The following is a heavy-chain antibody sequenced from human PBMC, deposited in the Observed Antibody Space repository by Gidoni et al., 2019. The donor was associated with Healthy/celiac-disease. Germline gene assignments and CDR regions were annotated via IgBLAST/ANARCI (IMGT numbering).Heavy chain of an antibody. CDR3: ARDDDFWSGPYYYYGMDV. CDR1: GFTSRSSS. V-gene: IGHV3-21*01. CDR2: ISSSSSYI. Sequence: EVQLVESGAGLVEPGGSLRLSCAASGFTSRSSSMNWVRQAPGKGLEGVSSISSSSSYIYYADSVKGRFTISRDNAKNSLYLQMNSLRAEDTAVYYCARDDDFWSGPYYYYGMDVWGQGTTVTVSS. D-gene: IGHD3-3*01. J-gene: IGHJ6*02.